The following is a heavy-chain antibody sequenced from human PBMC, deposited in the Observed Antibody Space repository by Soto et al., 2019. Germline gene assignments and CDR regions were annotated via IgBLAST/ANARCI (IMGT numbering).Heavy chain of an antibody. D-gene: IGHD5-12*01. CDR2: IIPILGIA. CDR1: GGTFSSYT. Sequence: QVQLVQSGAEVKKPGSSVKVSCKASGGTFSSYTISWVRQAPGQGLEWMGRIIPILGIANYAQKFQGRVTITADKSTSTPYMELSRLRSEDTAVYYCARDLSLRSEYSGFGPHHFDYWGQGTLVTVYS. CDR3: ARDLSLRSEYSGFGPHHFDY. J-gene: IGHJ4*02. V-gene: IGHV1-69*08.